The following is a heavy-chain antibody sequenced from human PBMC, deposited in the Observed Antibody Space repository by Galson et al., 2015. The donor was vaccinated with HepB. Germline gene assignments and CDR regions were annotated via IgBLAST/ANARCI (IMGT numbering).Heavy chain of an antibody. CDR2: ISYDGSNK. CDR1: GFTFSSYA. Sequence: SLRLSCAASGFTFSSYAMHWVRQAPGKGLEWVAVISYDGSNKYYADSVKGRFTISRDNSKNTLYLQMNSLRAEDTAVYYCARDQGIVVVTNKRLKLGGFDPWGQGTLVTVSS. CDR3: ARDQGIVVVTNKRLKLGGFDP. D-gene: IGHD3-22*01. V-gene: IGHV3-30-3*01. J-gene: IGHJ5*02.